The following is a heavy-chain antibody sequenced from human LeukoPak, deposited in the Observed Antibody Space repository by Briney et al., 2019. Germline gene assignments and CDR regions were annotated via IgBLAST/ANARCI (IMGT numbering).Heavy chain of an antibody. CDR1: GFTFSSDA. D-gene: IGHD4-17*01. V-gene: IGHV3-30-3*02. CDR2: ISHDGSKE. CDR3: AKSNPGDYTLHLIDN. Sequence: GRSLRLSCAASGFTFSSDAMHWVRQAPGKGLEWVAVISHDGSKEYYADSVKGRFTISRDNSRNTLYLQMDSLRTDDTAVYYCAKSNPGDYTLHLIDNWGQGTLVTVSS. J-gene: IGHJ4*02.